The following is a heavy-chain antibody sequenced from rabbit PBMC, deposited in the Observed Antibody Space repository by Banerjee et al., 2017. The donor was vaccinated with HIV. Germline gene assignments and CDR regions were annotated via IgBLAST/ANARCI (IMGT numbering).Heavy chain of an antibody. Sequence: QEQLVESGGGLVQPEGSLTLTCTASGFSFSSSYYMCWVRQAPGKGLEWIGCIYGGRSGTTYYASWAKGRFTISKTSSTAVTLQMTSLTAADTATYFCARGDDATYNSNIPDYFDLWGQGTLVTVS. CDR2: IYGGRSGTT. D-gene: IGHD1-1*01. V-gene: IGHV1S45*01. CDR1: GFSFSSSYY. J-gene: IGHJ4*01. CDR3: ARGDDATYNSNIPDYFDL.